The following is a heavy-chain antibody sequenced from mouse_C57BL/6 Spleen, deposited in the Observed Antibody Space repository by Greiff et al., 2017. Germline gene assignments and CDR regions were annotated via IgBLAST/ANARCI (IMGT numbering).Heavy chain of an antibody. Sequence: VKLQQPGAELVKPGASVKLSCKASGYTFTSYWMQWVKQRPGQGLEWIGEIDPSDSYTNYNQKFKGKATLTVDTSSSTAYMQLSSLTSEDSAVYYCARNGDYAMDYWGQGTSVTVSS. CDR1: GYTFTSYW. CDR2: IDPSDSYT. J-gene: IGHJ4*01. V-gene: IGHV1-50*01. CDR3: ARNGDYAMDY.